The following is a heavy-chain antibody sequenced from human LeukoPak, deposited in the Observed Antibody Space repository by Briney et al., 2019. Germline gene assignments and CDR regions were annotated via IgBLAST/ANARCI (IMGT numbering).Heavy chain of an antibody. D-gene: IGHD3-22*01. V-gene: IGHV3-74*01. Sequence: HSGGSLRLSCAASGFTFSGYWMHWVRQTPGKGLVWVSRINNDGSSTDYADSVKGRFTISRDNAKNTLYLQMNRLRGEDTALYYCVRHYYDNSGFFIREDNWGQGTLVTVSS. CDR3: VRHYYDNSGFFIREDN. CDR1: GFTFSGYW. CDR2: INNDGSST. J-gene: IGHJ4*02.